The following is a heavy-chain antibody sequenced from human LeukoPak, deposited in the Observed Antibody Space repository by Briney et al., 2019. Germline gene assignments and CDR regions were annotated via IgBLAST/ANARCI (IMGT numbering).Heavy chain of an antibody. D-gene: IGHD3-10*01. CDR3: ARSDYHNSGSHTVFDAFDI. V-gene: IGHV4-59*01. CDR2: IDDSGNT. CDR1: GVSISRYY. Sequence: SETLSLTCTVSGVSISRYYWSWIRRPPGKGLEWIGYIDDSGNTNYNPSLKSQVTISVDKSKNQFSLKLSFVTAADTAMYYCARSDYHNSGSHTVFDAFDIWGQGTRVTVSS. J-gene: IGHJ3*02.